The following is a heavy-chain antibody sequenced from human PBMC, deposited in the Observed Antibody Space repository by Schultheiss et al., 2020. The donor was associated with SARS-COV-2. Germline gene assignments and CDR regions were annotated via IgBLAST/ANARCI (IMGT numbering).Heavy chain of an antibody. J-gene: IGHJ6*02. V-gene: IGHV1-18*01. CDR1: GYTLTNSG. Sequence: ASVKVSCKASGYTLTNSGISWVRQAPGQGLEWMGWINTYNGNTNYAQNFQGRVTMTTDTSTSTAYMELRSLTSDDTAVYYCARPYSSSWYGDYGMDVWGQGTTVTVSS. D-gene: IGHD6-13*01. CDR3: ARPYSSSWYGDYGMDV. CDR2: INTYNGNT.